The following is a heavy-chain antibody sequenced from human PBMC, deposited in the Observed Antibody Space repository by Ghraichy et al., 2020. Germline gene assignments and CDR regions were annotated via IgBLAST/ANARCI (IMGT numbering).Heavy chain of an antibody. CDR1: GFTVSSNY. D-gene: IGHD6-13*01. Sequence: GGSLRLSCAASGFTVSSNYMSWVRQAPGKGLEWVSVIYSGGSTYYADSVKGRFTISSDNSKNTLYLQMNSLRAEDTAVYYCARALAAANSYGMDVWGQGTTVTVSS. CDR3: ARALAAANSYGMDV. J-gene: IGHJ6*02. CDR2: IYSGGST. V-gene: IGHV3-53*01.